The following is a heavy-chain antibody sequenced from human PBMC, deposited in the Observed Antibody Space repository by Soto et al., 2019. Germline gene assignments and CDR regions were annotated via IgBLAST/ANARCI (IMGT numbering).Heavy chain of an antibody. CDR3: ARKDYYGSGSYHIDC. J-gene: IGHJ4*02. CDR2: IYYSGST. CDR1: GGSISSSSYY. V-gene: IGHV4-39*01. Sequence: SETLSLTCTVSGGSISSSSYYWGWIRQPPGKGLEWIGSIYYSGSTYYNPSLKSRVTISVDTSKNQFSLKLSSVTAADTAVYYCARKDYYGSGSYHIDCWGQGTLVTVSS. D-gene: IGHD3-10*01.